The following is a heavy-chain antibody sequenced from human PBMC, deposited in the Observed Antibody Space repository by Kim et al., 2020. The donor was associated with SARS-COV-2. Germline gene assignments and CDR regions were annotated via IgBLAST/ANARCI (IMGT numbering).Heavy chain of an antibody. CDR3: VRCPAAGNDAFDI. CDR2: IGTAGDT. D-gene: IGHD6-13*01. J-gene: IGHJ3*02. CDR1: GFTFSSYD. Sequence: GGSLRLSCAASGFTFSSYDMHWVRQVTGKGLEWVSGIGTAGDTYYPGSVKGRFTISRDNAKNSLYLQMNSLRAEDTAVYYCVRCPAAGNDAFDIWGQGTMVTVSS. V-gene: IGHV3-13*01.